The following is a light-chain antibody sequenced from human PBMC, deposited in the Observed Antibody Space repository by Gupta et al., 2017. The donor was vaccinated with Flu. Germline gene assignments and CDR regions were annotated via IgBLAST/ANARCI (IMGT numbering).Light chain of an antibody. CDR3: QQDDNYILI. V-gene: IGKV1-5*03. Sequence: PSTLSAPVGDRVTFTCRASQNILRFLAWYQHKPGQAPKLLIYESSTLAYGVPSRFSGSGSETEFSLSISGLQPDDFATYYCQQDDNYILIFGGGTKVQI. J-gene: IGKJ4*01. CDR2: ESS. CDR1: QNILRF.